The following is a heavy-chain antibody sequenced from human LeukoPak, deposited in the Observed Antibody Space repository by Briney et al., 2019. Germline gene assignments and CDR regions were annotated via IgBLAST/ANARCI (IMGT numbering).Heavy chain of an antibody. Sequence: GRSLRLSCAASGFIFSSYAMHWVRQAPGKGLEWVAVISYDGSNKYYADSVKGRFTISRDNSKNTLYLQMNSLRAEDTAVYYCARGVQGDYWGQGTLVTVSS. V-gene: IGHV3-30*19. D-gene: IGHD1-1*01. CDR3: ARGVQGDY. CDR1: GFIFSSYA. CDR2: ISYDGSNK. J-gene: IGHJ4*02.